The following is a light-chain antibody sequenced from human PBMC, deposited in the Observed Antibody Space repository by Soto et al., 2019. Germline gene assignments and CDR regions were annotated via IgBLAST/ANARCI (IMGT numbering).Light chain of an antibody. V-gene: IGKV4-1*01. CDR2: WAS. CDR3: QQYYSTPYT. Sequence: DIVMTQSPDSLAVSLGERATINCKSSQSVLYSSNNKNYLAWYQQKPGQPPKLLIYWASTRESGVPDRFSGSGSGTDLTLTISSLQAEDVAVYYCQQYYSTPYTFGQGTNLEIQ. J-gene: IGKJ2*01. CDR1: QSVLYSSNNKNY.